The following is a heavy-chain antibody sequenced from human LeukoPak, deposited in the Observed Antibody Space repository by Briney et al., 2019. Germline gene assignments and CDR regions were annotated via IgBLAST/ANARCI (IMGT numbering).Heavy chain of an antibody. CDR1: GYTFTGYY. CDR3: ARDRRSIQLWFI. Sequence: ASVKVSCKASGYTFTGYYMHWVRQAPGQGLEWMGWINPNSGGTNYAQKFQGRVTMTRGTSISTAYMELSRLRADDTAVYYCARDRRSIQLWFIWGQGTLVTVSS. J-gene: IGHJ4*02. V-gene: IGHV1-2*02. D-gene: IGHD5-18*01. CDR2: INPNSGGT.